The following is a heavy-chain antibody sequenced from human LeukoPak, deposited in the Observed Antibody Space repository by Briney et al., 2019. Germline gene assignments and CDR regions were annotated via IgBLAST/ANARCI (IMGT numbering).Heavy chain of an antibody. CDR1: GFTFSSYA. CDR2: ISGSGGRT. Sequence: GGSLRLSCAASGFTFSSYAMSWVRQAPGKGLEWVSAISGSGGRTYYADSVKGRFTISRDNSKNTLYLQMNRLRAEDTAVYYCAKVLVYDRSGDDAFGIWGQGTMVTVSS. V-gene: IGHV3-23*01. D-gene: IGHD3-22*01. J-gene: IGHJ3*02. CDR3: AKVLVYDRSGDDAFGI.